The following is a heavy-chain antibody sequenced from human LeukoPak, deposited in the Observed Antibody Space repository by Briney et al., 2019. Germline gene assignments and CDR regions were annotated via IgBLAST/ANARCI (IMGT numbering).Heavy chain of an antibody. CDR2: MNPNSGNT. CDR3: ARGGDIVVVPAAQFDY. Sequence: ASVKVCCKASGYTFTSYDINWVRQATGQGLEWMGWMNPNSGNTGYAQKFQGRVTMTRNTSISTAYMELSSLRSEDTAVYYCARGGDIVVVPAAQFDYWGQGTLVTVSS. V-gene: IGHV1-8*01. CDR1: GYTFTSYD. J-gene: IGHJ4*02. D-gene: IGHD2-2*01.